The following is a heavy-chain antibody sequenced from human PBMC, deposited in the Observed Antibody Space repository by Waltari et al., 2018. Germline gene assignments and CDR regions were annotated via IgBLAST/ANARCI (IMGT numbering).Heavy chain of an antibody. V-gene: IGHV4-4*02. Sequence: QVQLQESGPGLVKPSGTLSLTCAVSGASITTRYWWNWVRQSPGKGLEWIGEISHWRSTTYNPSLEGRISISLDESKNQFSLQLRSVTAADTAMYYCATVIAGCSASSCYLDSWGQGTLVTVSS. D-gene: IGHD2-15*01. CDR2: ISHWRST. J-gene: IGHJ4*02. CDR1: GASITTRYW. CDR3: ATVIAGCSASSCYLDS.